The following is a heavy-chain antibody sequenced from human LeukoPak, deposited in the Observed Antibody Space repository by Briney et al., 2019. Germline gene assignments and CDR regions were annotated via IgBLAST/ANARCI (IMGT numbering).Heavy chain of an antibody. CDR1: GGSISSGSYY. CDR2: IYTSGST. D-gene: IGHD5-18*01. CDR3: ARGDTAMAMFDY. J-gene: IGHJ4*02. V-gene: IGHV4-61*02. Sequence: PSETLSLTCTVSGGSISSGSYYWSWIRQPAGKGLEWIGRIYTSGSTNYNPSLKSRVTISVDTSKNQFSLKLSSVTAADTAVYYCARGDTAMAMFDYWGQGTLVTASS.